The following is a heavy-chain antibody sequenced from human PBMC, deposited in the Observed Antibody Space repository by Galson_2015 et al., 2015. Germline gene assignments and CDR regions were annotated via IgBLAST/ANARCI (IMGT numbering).Heavy chain of an antibody. CDR3: ARELGGTYYFDY. J-gene: IGHJ4*02. CDR2: INPSGAAT. Sequence: SVKVSCKASGYTFTNYFIQWVRQAPGQGLEWVGAINPSGAATFYARKLQGRVTMTRDTPTSTVYVELSSLGSEGTAVYYCARELGGTYYFDYWGLGTLVTVSS. CDR1: GYTFTNYF. V-gene: IGHV1-46*04. D-gene: IGHD3-10*01.